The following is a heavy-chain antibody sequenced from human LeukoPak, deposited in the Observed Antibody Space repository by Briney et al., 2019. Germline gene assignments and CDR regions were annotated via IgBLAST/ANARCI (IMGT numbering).Heavy chain of an antibody. CDR3: AVVPAATGFDS. D-gene: IGHD2-2*01. J-gene: IGHJ4*02. Sequence: GRSLRLSCAASGFTFSNYEMKWVRQAPGKGLEWVSYISGSGTTIYYSDYVKGRFTISRDNAENSVYLQMNSLTAEDTAVYYCAVVPAATGFDSWGQGTLVTVSS. CDR1: GFTFSNYE. CDR2: ISGSGTTI. V-gene: IGHV3-48*03.